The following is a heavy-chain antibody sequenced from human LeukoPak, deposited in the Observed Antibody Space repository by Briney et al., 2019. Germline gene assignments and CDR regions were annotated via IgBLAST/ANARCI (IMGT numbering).Heavy chain of an antibody. Sequence: PGRSLRLSCAASGFTFSSYGMHWVRQAPGKGLEWVAVISYDGSNKYYPDSVKGRFTISRDNSKNTLYLQMNSLRAEDTAVYYCAKSYYYDSSGYSDYWGQGTLVTVSS. V-gene: IGHV3-30*18. D-gene: IGHD3-22*01. J-gene: IGHJ4*02. CDR2: ISYDGSNK. CDR1: GFTFSSYG. CDR3: AKSYYYDSSGYSDY.